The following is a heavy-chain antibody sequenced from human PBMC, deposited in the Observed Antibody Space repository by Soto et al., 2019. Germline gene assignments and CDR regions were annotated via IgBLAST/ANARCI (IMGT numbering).Heavy chain of an antibody. Sequence: SETLSLTCAVSGDSVSNDNYYWSWIRQPPGKGLEWIGYIYYSGTTNYNSYLKSRLSLSVDMSKNQFSLKLASVTAADTAVYFCARSQRGRTAFTFDYWGQGALVTV. CDR3: ARSQRGRTAFTFDY. CDR2: IYYSGTT. D-gene: IGHD3-16*01. J-gene: IGHJ4*02. CDR1: GDSVSNDNYY. V-gene: IGHV4-61*01.